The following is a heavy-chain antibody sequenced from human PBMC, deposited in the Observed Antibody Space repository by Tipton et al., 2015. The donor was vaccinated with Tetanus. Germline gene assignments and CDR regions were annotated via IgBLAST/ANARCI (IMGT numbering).Heavy chain of an antibody. CDR2: IEPNSGGT. V-gene: IGHV1-2*02. CDR3: ARDRGDYIYYGMDV. CDR1: GYTFTGYY. Sequence: VQSGAEVKKPGASVKVSCKASGYTFTGYYIYWVRQAPGQGLEWMGWIEPNSGGTVYAQKFQGRVTMTRDTSISTAYMELRSLRSDDTAVYYCARDRGDYIYYGMDVWGPGTTVTVS. J-gene: IGHJ6*02. D-gene: IGHD3-22*01.